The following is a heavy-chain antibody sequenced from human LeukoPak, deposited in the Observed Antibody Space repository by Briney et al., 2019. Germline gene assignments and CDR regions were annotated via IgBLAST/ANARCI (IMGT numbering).Heavy chain of an antibody. D-gene: IGHD1-26*01. J-gene: IGHJ2*01. Sequence: GGSLRLSCAASGFTFDDYAMHWVRQAPGKGLEWVSGISWNSGSIGYADSVKGRFTISRDNAKNSLYLQMNSLRAEDTAVYYCARASGSYGYWYFDLWGRGTLVTVSS. V-gene: IGHV3-9*01. CDR2: ISWNSGSI. CDR3: ARASGSYGYWYFDL. CDR1: GFTFDDYA.